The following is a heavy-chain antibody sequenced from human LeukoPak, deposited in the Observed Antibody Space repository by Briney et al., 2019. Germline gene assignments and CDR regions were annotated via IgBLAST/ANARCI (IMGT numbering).Heavy chain of an antibody. CDR2: IWYDGSYK. CDR3: ARDTLIAAPKTGTVTRIGWFDT. Sequence: PGGSLRLSCAASGFTFSNYGMHWVRQAPGKGLEWVAVIWYDGSYKYYGDSVKGRFTISRDNSKNTLFLQMNSLRADDTAVYYCARDTLIAAPKTGTVTRIGWFDTWGQGTLVTVSS. J-gene: IGHJ5*02. D-gene: IGHD6-13*01. CDR1: GFTFSNYG. V-gene: IGHV3-33*01.